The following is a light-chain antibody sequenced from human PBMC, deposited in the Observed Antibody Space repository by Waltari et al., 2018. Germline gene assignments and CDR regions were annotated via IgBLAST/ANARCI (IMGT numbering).Light chain of an antibody. CDR1: ISNIGTNT. CDR3: ATWDDSLSGRV. J-gene: IGLJ2*01. CDR2: ANY. Sequence: QSVLTQPPSTSGPPGQRVTISCSGSISNIGTNTVTWYQLLPGTAPKTVIFANYHRPSGVPDRFSASKSGTSASLVISGLQSEDEADYFCATWDDSLSGRVFGGGTKVTVL. V-gene: IGLV1-44*01.